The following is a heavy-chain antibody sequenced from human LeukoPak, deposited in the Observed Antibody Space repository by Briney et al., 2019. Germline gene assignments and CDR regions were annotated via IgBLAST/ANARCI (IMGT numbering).Heavy chain of an antibody. D-gene: IGHD6-13*01. CDR2: ISSNGGST. J-gene: IGHJ4*02. Sequence: PGGSLRLSCSASGFTFSSYAMHWVRQAPGKGLEYVSAISSNGGSTYYADSVKGRFTISRDNSKNTLYLQMSSLRAEDTAVYYCVILDIAAAGTFDYWGQGTLATVSS. CDR3: VILDIAAAGTFDY. V-gene: IGHV3-64D*06. CDR1: GFTFSSYA.